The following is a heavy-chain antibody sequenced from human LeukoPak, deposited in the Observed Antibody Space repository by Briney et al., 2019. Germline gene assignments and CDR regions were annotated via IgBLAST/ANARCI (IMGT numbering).Heavy chain of an antibody. D-gene: IGHD2-15*01. V-gene: IGHV3-23*01. CDR2: IGASGGST. CDR1: GFTFSGFA. J-gene: IGHJ6*02. CDR3: ARDDCSGGSCYSTYYYYYYGMDV. Sequence: GGSLRLSCAASGFTFSGFAMTWVRQAPGKGLEWVSTIGASGGSTYYADSVKGRFTVSRDNSKNTLYLQMNSLRAEDTAVYYCARDDCSGGSCYSTYYYYYYGMDVWGQGTTVTVSS.